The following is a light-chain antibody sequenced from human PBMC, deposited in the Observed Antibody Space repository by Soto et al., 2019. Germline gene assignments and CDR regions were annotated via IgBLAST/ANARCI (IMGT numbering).Light chain of an antibody. Sequence: QSALTQPASVSGSPGQSITISCTGTSSDVGWYNLVSWYQQLPGKAPKLIIYEVNERPSGISDRFSGSKSGNTASLTISGLQDEDEADYFCCSYVGSSILMFGGGTKLTVL. V-gene: IGLV2-23*02. CDR2: EVN. CDR3: CSYVGSSILM. CDR1: SSDVGWYNL. J-gene: IGLJ3*02.